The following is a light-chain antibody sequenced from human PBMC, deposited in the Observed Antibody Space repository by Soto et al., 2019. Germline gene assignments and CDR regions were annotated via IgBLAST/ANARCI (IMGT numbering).Light chain of an antibody. CDR1: NSNIGTNA. CDR2: NNN. V-gene: IGLV1-44*01. J-gene: IGLJ3*02. Sequence: QSVPTQPPSASGTPGQRVTISCSGSNSNIGTNAVNWYQQIPGTAPKLLIYNNNQRPSGVPDRFSGSKSGTSASLAISGLQSEDEADYPCATWDDTLRTWVFGGGTKVTVL. CDR3: ATWDDTLRTWV.